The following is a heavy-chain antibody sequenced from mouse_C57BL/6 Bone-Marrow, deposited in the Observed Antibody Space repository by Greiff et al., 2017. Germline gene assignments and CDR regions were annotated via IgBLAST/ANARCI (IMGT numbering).Heavy chain of an antibody. V-gene: IGHV1-69*01. CDR2: IDPSDSYT. J-gene: IGHJ4*01. D-gene: IGHD1-1*01. CDR3: AREVLRNLYAMDY. Sequence: QVQLQQPGAELVMPGASVKLSCKASGYTFTSYWMHWVKQRPGQGLEWIGEIDPSDSYTNYNQKFKGKSTLTVDNSSSTAYMQLSSLTSEDSAVYYCAREVLRNLYAMDYWGQGTSVTVSS. CDR1: GYTFTSYW.